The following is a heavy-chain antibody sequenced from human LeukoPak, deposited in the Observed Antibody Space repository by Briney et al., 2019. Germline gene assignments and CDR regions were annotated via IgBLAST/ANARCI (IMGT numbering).Heavy chain of an antibody. D-gene: IGHD2-15*01. CDR2: IRSKANSYAT. CDR1: GFTFSGSA. V-gene: IGHV3-73*01. Sequence: GGSLRLSCAASGFTFSGSAMHWVRQASGKGLEWVGRIRSKANSYATAYAASVKGRFTISRDDSKNTAYLQMNSLKTEDTAVYYLTKHFDVVVVAATPEFYYWGQGTLVTVSS. CDR3: TKHFDVVVVAATPEFYY. J-gene: IGHJ4*01.